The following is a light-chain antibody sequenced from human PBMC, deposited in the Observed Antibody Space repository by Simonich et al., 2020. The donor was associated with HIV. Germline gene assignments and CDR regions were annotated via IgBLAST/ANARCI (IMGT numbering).Light chain of an antibody. CDR1: QSVSSD. Sequence: EIVMTQSPATVSVSPGERATLSCRASQSVSSDLAWYQQKPGQAPRLLIYAVSTRATEIPARFSGSGSGTEFTLTISSIQSEDFAVYYCQQYNTWVSITFGQGTRLEMK. CDR2: AVS. J-gene: IGKJ5*01. V-gene: IGKV3-15*01. CDR3: QQYNTWVSIT.